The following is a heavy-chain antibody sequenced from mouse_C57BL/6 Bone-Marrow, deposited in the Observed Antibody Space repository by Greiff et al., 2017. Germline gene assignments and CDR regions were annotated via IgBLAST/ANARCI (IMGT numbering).Heavy chain of an antibody. CDR3: ARLTDYYCSSYVAWFAY. V-gene: IGHV1-81*01. CDR2: IYPRSGNT. J-gene: IGHJ3*01. Sequence: VKLMESGAELARPGASVKLSCKASGYTFTSYGISWVKQRTGQGLEWIGEIYPRSGNTYYNEKFKGKATLTADKSSSTAYLELRSLTSEDSAVYFCARLTDYYCSSYVAWFAYWGQGTLVTVSA. CDR1: GYTFTSYG. D-gene: IGHD1-1*01.